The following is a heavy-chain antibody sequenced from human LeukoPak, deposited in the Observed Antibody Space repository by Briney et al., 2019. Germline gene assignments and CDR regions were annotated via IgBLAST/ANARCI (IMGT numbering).Heavy chain of an antibody. D-gene: IGHD3-10*01. J-gene: IGHJ4*02. Sequence: GGSLRLACAASGFTVSGNYMSWVRHAPGKGLEWVSVIYSGGSTYYADSVKGRFTISRDNSKNTLYLQMNSLRAEDTAVYYCARALSYPYYFDYWGQGTLVTVSS. CDR2: IYSGGST. CDR1: GFTVSGNY. V-gene: IGHV3-66*02. CDR3: ARALSYPYYFDY.